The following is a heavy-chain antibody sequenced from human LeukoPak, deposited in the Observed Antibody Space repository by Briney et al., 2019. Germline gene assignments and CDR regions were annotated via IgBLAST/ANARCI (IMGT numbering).Heavy chain of an antibody. CDR2: IYYSGST. Sequence: SETLSLTCTVSGVSISTNNYYWGWIRQPPGKGLEWIGSIYYSGSTYYNPSLKSRVTISVDTSKDQFSLKLSSVTAADTAVYYCARRTGTSTSLYYFDYWGQGTLVTVSS. D-gene: IGHD2-2*01. V-gene: IGHV4-39*01. CDR1: GVSISTNNYY. J-gene: IGHJ4*02. CDR3: ARRTGTSTSLYYFDY.